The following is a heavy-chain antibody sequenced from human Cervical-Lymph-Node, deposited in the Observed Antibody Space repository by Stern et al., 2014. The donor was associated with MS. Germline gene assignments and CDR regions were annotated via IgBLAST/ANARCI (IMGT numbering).Heavy chain of an antibody. CDR1: GGIFSTSV. CDR3: ARERDNSYAFDS. Sequence: VQLLESGAEMRKPGSSVRVSCKASGGIFSTSVISWLRQAPGQGLEWMGGISPMFGRANYAQRFQGSVTITADESTSTVYMGLTSLRSEDTAVYYCARERDNSYAFDSWGQGTLVTLSS. CDR2: ISPMFGRA. J-gene: IGHJ4*02. V-gene: IGHV1-69*01. D-gene: IGHD3-16*01.